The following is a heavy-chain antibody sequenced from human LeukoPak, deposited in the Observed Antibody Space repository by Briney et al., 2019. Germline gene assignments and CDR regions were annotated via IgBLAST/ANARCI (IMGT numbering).Heavy chain of an antibody. V-gene: IGHV3-74*01. J-gene: IGHJ6*02. D-gene: IGHD3-3*01. Sequence: GGPLRLSCAASGFTFSSYWMHWVRQAPGKGLVWVSRINSDGSSTSYADSVKGRFTISRDNAKNTLYLQMNSLRAEDTAVYYCARSGGIWKGYYYYGMDVWGQGTTVTVSS. CDR2: INSDGSST. CDR3: ARSGGIWKGYYYYGMDV. CDR1: GFTFSSYW.